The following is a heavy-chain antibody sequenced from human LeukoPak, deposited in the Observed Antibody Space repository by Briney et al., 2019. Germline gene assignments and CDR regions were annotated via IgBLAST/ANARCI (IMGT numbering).Heavy chain of an antibody. D-gene: IGHD2-8*02. CDR2: FYYTGGT. CDR3: ARDTGGLLDY. Sequence: SETLSLTCTVSGGSISNYYWSWIRQRPGKGLEWIGYFYYTGGTDYNPSLKSRVAISVDTSKNQFSLRLSSVTAADTAVYYCARDTGGLLDYWGQGTLVTVSS. J-gene: IGHJ4*02. V-gene: IGHV4-59*01. CDR1: GGSISNYY.